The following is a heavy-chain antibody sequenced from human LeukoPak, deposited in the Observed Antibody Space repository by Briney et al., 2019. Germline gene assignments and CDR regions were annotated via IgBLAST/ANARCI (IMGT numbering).Heavy chain of an antibody. V-gene: IGHV4-59*08. Sequence: SETLSLTCTVSGGSISSYYWSWIRQPPGKGLEWIGYIYYSGSTNYNPSLKSRVAISVDTSKNQFSLKLSSVTAADTAVYYCARLRGYSYGRYYYYGMDVWGQGTTVTVSS. CDR1: GGSISSYY. CDR2: IYYSGST. J-gene: IGHJ6*02. CDR3: ARLRGYSYGRYYYYGMDV. D-gene: IGHD5-18*01.